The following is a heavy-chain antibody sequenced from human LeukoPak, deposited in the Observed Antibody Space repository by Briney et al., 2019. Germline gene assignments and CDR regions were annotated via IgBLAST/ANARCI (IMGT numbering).Heavy chain of an antibody. Sequence: SETLSLTCAVYGGSFSGYYWSWIRQHPGKGLEWIGYIYYSGSTYYNPSLKSRVTISVDTSKNQFSLKLSSVTAADTAVYYCARDRPYYDFWSGLDTPYYGMDVWGQGTTVTVSS. V-gene: IGHV4-31*11. J-gene: IGHJ6*02. CDR1: GGSFSGYY. CDR2: IYYSGST. D-gene: IGHD3-3*01. CDR3: ARDRPYYDFWSGLDTPYYGMDV.